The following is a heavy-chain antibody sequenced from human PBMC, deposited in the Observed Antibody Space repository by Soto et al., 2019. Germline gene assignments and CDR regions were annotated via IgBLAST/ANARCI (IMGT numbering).Heavy chain of an antibody. V-gene: IGHV3-21*01. D-gene: IGHD5-18*01. J-gene: IGHJ5*02. CDR2: IYSSSNYI. Sequence: GGSLRLSCAVSGLTFSSHSMNWARQAPGKGLEWVSSIYSSSNYIYYADSVKGRFTISRDNAKNSLYLQMNSLRVEDTAVYYCASLWGRQLWLPPPWGQGTQVTV. CDR3: ASLWGRQLWLPPP. CDR1: GLTFSSHS.